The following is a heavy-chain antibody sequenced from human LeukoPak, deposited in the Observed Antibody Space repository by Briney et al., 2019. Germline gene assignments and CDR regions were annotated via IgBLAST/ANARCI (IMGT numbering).Heavy chain of an antibody. V-gene: IGHV4-39*01. CDR2: IYYSGST. D-gene: IGHD3-22*01. Sequence: SETLSLTCAVYGGSFSGYYWGWIRQPPGKGLEWIGSIYYSGSTYYNPSLKSRVTISVDTSKNQFSLKLSSVTAADTAVYYCARRGYYDSRGWFDPWGQGTVVTVSS. CDR1: GGSFSGYY. CDR3: ARRGYYDSRGWFDP. J-gene: IGHJ5*02.